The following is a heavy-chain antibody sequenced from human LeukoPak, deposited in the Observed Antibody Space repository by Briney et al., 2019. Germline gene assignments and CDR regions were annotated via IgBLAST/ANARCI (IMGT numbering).Heavy chain of an antibody. CDR1: GFTFSSYA. CDR2: ISYDGSNK. D-gene: IGHD3-22*01. Sequence: QTGGSLRLSCAASGFTFSSYAMHWVRQAPGKGLEWVAVISYDGSNKYYADSVKGRFSISRDNSNNTLYLQMNSQRAEATATDYCARDDIDDSSGYYYNYWGQGTLVTVSS. J-gene: IGHJ4*02. CDR3: ARDDIDDSSGYYYNY. V-gene: IGHV3-30-3*01.